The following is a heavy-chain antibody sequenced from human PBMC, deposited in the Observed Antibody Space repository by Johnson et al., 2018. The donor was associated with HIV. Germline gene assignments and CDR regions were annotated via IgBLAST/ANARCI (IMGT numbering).Heavy chain of an antibody. CDR3: ARDLGVGAIDGFDI. V-gene: IGHV3-30*04. Sequence: QVQLVESGGGVVQPGRSLRLSCAASGFTFSSYAMHWVRQAPGKGLEWVAVISYDGSNKYYVDSVKGRFTISRDNAKNSLFLQMKSLRADDTAVFYCARDLGVGAIDGFDIWGQGTKVTVAS. D-gene: IGHD1-26*01. CDR2: ISYDGSNK. CDR1: GFTFSSYA. J-gene: IGHJ3*02.